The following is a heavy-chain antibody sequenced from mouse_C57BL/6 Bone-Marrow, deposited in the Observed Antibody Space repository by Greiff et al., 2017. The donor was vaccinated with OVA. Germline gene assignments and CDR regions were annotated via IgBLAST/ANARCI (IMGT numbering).Heavy chain of an antibody. V-gene: IGHV1-64*01. Sequence: QVHVKQPGAELVKPGASVKLSCKASGYTFTSYWMHWVKQRPGQGLEWIGMIHPNSGSTNYNEKFKSKATLTVDKSSSTAYMQLSSLTSEDSAVYYCARRRNDYYAMDYWGQGTSVTVSS. CDR2: IHPNSGST. CDR1: GYTFTSYW. CDR3: ARRRNDYYAMDY. J-gene: IGHJ4*01.